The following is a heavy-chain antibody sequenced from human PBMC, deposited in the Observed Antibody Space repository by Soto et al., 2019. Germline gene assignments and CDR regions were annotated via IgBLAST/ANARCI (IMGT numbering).Heavy chain of an antibody. Sequence: GESLKISCKGSGYSFTSYWIGWVRQMPGKGLEWMGIIYPGDSGTRYSPSFQGQVTISADKSISTAYLQWSSLKASDTAMYYCARMYYYDSSGYYYYYYGMDVWGQGTTVTVSS. V-gene: IGHV5-51*01. CDR1: GYSFTSYW. CDR3: ARMYYYDSSGYYYYYYGMDV. J-gene: IGHJ6*02. CDR2: IYPGDSGT. D-gene: IGHD3-22*01.